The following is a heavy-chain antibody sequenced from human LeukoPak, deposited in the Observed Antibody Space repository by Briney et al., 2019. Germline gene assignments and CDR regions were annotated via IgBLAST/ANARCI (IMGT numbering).Heavy chain of an antibody. Sequence: SETRSLTSAVYARSFTDYSSSWIRQPPEKGLEWNGEINHSGRTNYNPSLRSRGTISVDTSKNQFSLKLESVTAADTAVYHCAGRKGYCSTTICWGNYFDPWAKGTLVTVSS. V-gene: IGHV4-34*01. D-gene: IGHD2-2*01. CDR2: INHSGRT. CDR3: AGRKGYCSTTICWGNYFDP. J-gene: IGHJ5*02. CDR1: ARSFTDYS.